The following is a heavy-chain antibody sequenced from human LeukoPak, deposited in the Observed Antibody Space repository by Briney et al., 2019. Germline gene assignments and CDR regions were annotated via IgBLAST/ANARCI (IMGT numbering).Heavy chain of an antibody. J-gene: IGHJ4*02. D-gene: IGHD1-26*01. CDR3: ARHDGRGSYCIDD. V-gene: IGHV4-59*08. CDR1: GGSISSYY. CDR2: IYYSGST. Sequence: SETLSLTCTVSGGSISSYYWSWIRPPPGKGLEWIGYIYYSGSTNYNPSLKSRVTISVDTSKHQFSLKLSSVTAADTAVYYCARHDGRGSYCIDDWGQGTLVTVSS.